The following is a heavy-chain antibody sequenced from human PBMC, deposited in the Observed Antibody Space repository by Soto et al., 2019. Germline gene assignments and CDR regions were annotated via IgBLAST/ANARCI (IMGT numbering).Heavy chain of an antibody. J-gene: IGHJ6*02. CDR1: GYSFTSYW. D-gene: IGHD3-3*01. Sequence: GESLKISCKGSGYSFTSYWIGWVRQMPGKGLEWMGIIYPGDSNTRYSPSLQGQVTISVDKSISTAYLQWSSLKATDSAMYYCARHAYDFWSGHPNPRYYYGMDVWGQGTTVTASS. CDR3: ARHAYDFWSGHPNPRYYYGMDV. CDR2: IYPGDSNT. V-gene: IGHV5-51*01.